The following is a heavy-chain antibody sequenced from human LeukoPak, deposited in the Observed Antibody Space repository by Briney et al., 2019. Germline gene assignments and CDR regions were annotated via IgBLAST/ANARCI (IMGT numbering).Heavy chain of an antibody. CDR2: LKSKGGGETA. J-gene: IGHJ4*02. D-gene: IGHD1-1*01. V-gene: IGHV3-15*01. Sequence: PGGSLRLSCATSGFNFNAAWMSWVRQAPGKGLEWVGRLKSKGGGETADYSAPVKGRFTISRDDSKNTPYLEMNSLKIEDTAVYFCSWELDVSFGRRLESWGQGTLVTVAS. CDR3: SWELDVSFGRRLES. CDR1: GFNFNAAW.